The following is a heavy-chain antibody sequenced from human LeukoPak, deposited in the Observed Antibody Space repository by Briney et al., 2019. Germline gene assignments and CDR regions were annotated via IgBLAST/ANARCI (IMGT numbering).Heavy chain of an antibody. CDR2: ISYDGSNK. V-gene: IGHV3-30*18. J-gene: IGHJ6*02. Sequence: GRSLRLSCAASGFTFSSYGMHWVRQAPGKGLEWVAVISYDGSNKYYADSVKGRFTISRDNSKNTLYLQMNSLRAEDTAVYYCAKEIWGYSGYDYNYGMDVWGQGTTVTVSS. D-gene: IGHD5-12*01. CDR1: GFTFSSYG. CDR3: AKEIWGYSGYDYNYGMDV.